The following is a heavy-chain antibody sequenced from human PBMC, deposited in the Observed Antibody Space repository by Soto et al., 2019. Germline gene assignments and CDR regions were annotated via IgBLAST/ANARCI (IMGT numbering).Heavy chain of an antibody. V-gene: IGHV1-18*01. CDR3: ARSSSVVVAATEIDY. CDR1: GYTFTSYA. D-gene: IGHD2-15*01. Sequence: ASVKVSCKASGYTFTSYAMHWVRQAPGQGLEWMGWISAYNGNTNYAQKLQGRVTMTTDTSTSTAYMELRSLRSDDTAVYYCARSSSVVVAATEIDYWGQGTLVTVSS. J-gene: IGHJ4*02. CDR2: ISAYNGNT.